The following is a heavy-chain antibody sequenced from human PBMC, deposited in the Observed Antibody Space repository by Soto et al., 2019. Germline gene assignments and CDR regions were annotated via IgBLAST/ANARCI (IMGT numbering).Heavy chain of an antibody. CDR3: ARVASTVTLEGAFDY. J-gene: IGHJ4*02. CDR1: GGSISSYF. D-gene: IGHD4-17*01. Sequence: SETLSLTCTVSGGSISSYFWSWIRQPPGKGLEWIGHIYYSGSTNNNPSLKSRATISVDTSKNQFSLKLSTVTAADTAVYYCARVASTVTLEGAFDYWGQGTLVTVSS. CDR2: IYYSGST. V-gene: IGHV4-59*01.